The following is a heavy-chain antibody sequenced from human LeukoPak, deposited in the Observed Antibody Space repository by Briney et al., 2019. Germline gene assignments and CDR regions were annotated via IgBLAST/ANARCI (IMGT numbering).Heavy chain of an antibody. V-gene: IGHV4-59*12. Sequence: SETLSLTCTVSGGSISSYYWSWIRQPPGKGLEWIGYIYYSGSTNYNPSLKSRVTISVDTSKNQFSLKLSSVTAADTAVYYCARRVVVWFGELLYNYFDYWGQGTLVTVSS. CDR2: IYYSGST. CDR1: GGSISSYY. D-gene: IGHD3-10*01. J-gene: IGHJ4*02. CDR3: ARRVVVWFGELLYNYFDY.